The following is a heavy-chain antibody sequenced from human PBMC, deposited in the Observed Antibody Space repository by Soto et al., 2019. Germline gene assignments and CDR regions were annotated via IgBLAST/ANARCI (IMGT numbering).Heavy chain of an antibody. Sequence: ASVKVSCKASGGTFSSYAISWVRQAPGQGLEWMGGIIPIFGTANYAQKFQGRVTITADESTSTAYMELSSLRSEDTAVYYCARAIGYSSGWPRSNWFDPWGQGTLVTVSS. J-gene: IGHJ5*02. CDR3: ARAIGYSSGWPRSNWFDP. CDR1: GGTFSSYA. D-gene: IGHD6-19*01. V-gene: IGHV1-69*13. CDR2: IIPIFGTA.